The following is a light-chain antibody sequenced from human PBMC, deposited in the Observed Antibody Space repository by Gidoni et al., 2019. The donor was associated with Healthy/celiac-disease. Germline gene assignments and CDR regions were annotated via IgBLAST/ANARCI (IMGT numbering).Light chain of an antibody. CDR1: QSISSY. CDR3: QQSYSTPWT. J-gene: IGKJ1*01. V-gene: IGKV1-39*01. Sequence: SSLSASVGDRVTITCRASQSISSYLNWYQQKPEKAPKLLIYAASSLQSGVPSRFSGSGSGTDFTLTISSLQPEDFATYYCQQSYSTPWTFGQGTKVEIK. CDR2: AAS.